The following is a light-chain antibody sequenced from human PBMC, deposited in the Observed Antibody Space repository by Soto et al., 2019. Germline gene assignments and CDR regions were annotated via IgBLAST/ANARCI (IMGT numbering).Light chain of an antibody. CDR3: QQYGSSPPIT. CDR2: AAS. Sequence: GESVTITCRASQVISTSLAWYQVKPGKAPKLLIYAASTLESGVPSRFSATVSGTEFSLTITSLQPEDFAVYYCQQYGSSPPITFGQGTRLEIK. V-gene: IGKV1-9*01. J-gene: IGKJ5*01. CDR1: QVISTS.